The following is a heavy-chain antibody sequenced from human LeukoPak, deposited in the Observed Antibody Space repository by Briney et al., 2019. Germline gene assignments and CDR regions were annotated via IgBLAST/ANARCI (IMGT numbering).Heavy chain of an antibody. D-gene: IGHD3-16*02. V-gene: IGHV3-33*06. CDR1: GFTFSSYG. CDR2: IWYDGSNK. J-gene: IGHJ4*02. Sequence: GGSLRLSCAASGFTFSSYGMHWVRQAPGKGLEWVAVIWYDGSNKYYADSVKGRFTISRGNSKNTLYLQMNSLRAEDTAVYYCAKDRALSPNYWGQGTLVTVSS. CDR3: AKDRALSPNY.